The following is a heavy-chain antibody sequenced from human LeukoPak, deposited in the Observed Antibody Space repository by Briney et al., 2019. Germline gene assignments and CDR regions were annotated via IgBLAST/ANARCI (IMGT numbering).Heavy chain of an antibody. D-gene: IGHD6-19*01. CDR1: GFTFSTYS. J-gene: IGHJ3*02. Sequence: GRSLRLSCAASGFTFSTYSMHWVRQAPGTGLEWVSSISSSRSYFYYADSVKGRFTISRDNAKNSLYLQMNSLRAEDTAVYYCARDGWYSSGWNAFDIWGQGTMVTVSS. V-gene: IGHV3-21*01. CDR2: ISSSRSYF. CDR3: ARDGWYSSGWNAFDI.